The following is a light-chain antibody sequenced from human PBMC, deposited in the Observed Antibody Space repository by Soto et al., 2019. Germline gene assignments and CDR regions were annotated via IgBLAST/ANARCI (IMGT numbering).Light chain of an antibody. V-gene: IGKV1-39*01. CDR2: SAS. Sequence: DIQMTQSPYSLSASVGDSVTITCRASQNIRTYLNWYQQKPGRAPKLLIHSASALPSGVPSRFRGSGSGTEFTLTMSGLPPEDFATYYCQQGHSTPYTFGQGTKVEIK. CDR3: QQGHSTPYT. J-gene: IGKJ2*01. CDR1: QNIRTY.